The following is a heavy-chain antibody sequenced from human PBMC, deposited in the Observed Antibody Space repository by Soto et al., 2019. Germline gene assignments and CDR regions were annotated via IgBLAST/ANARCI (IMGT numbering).Heavy chain of an antibody. J-gene: IGHJ6*02. Sequence: QVQLQESGPGLVKPSETLSLTCTVSGGSISSYYWSWIRQPAGKGLEWIGRIYTSGSTNYNPSLKSRVTMSVDTSKNQFSLKLSSVTAADTAVYYCARTYSSSSWYYYGMDVWGQGTTVTVSS. V-gene: IGHV4-4*07. CDR2: IYTSGST. D-gene: IGHD6-6*01. CDR3: ARTYSSSSWYYYGMDV. CDR1: GGSISSYY.